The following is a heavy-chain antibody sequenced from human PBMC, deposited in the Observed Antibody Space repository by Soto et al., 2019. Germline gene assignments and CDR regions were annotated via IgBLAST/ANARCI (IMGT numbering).Heavy chain of an antibody. D-gene: IGHD4-17*01. Sequence: QVQLVQSGAEVKKPGSSVKVSCKASGGTFSSYAISWVRQAPGQGLEWMGGIIPIFGTANYAQKFQGRVTITADESTSTAYMELSSLRSDDTAVYYCARSGYGGNSNYFQHWGQGTLVTVSS. J-gene: IGHJ1*01. V-gene: IGHV1-69*12. CDR2: IIPIFGTA. CDR3: ARSGYGGNSNYFQH. CDR1: GGTFSSYA.